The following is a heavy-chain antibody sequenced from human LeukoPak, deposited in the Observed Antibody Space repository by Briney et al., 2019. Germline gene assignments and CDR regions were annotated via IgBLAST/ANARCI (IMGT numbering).Heavy chain of an antibody. Sequence: PGGSLRLSCAASGFTFSSYAMSWVRQAPGKGLEWGSTISGSFGSTYYADSVEGRFTISRDNSKNTMSLQLNSLRAEDTAVYYCAQSPKIVTTPRFDYWGQGTLVTVSS. V-gene: IGHV3-23*01. CDR2: ISGSFGST. CDR3: AQSPKIVTTPRFDY. D-gene: IGHD5-12*01. J-gene: IGHJ4*02. CDR1: GFTFSSYA.